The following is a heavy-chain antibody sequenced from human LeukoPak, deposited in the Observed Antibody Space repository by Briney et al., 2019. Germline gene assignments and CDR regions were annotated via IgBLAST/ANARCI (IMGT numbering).Heavy chain of an antibody. V-gene: IGHV4-61*02. CDR3: ARLSGDYVAFDY. D-gene: IGHD4-17*01. J-gene: IGHJ4*02. CDR1: GGSISSGSYY. CDR2: IYTSGST. Sequence: PSETLSLTCTVSGGSISSGSYYWSWIRQPAGKGLEWIGRIYTSGSTNYNPSLKSRVSISLGTSKNQLSLKLSSVTAADTAVYYCARLSGDYVAFDYWGQGTLVTVSS.